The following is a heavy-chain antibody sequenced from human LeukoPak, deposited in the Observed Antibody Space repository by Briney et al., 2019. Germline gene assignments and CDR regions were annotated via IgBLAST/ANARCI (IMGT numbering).Heavy chain of an antibody. CDR3: ARDILANYYGSGNDY. CDR2: IKEDSSET. D-gene: IGHD3-10*01. V-gene: IGHV3-7*01. J-gene: IGHJ4*02. CDR1: GFTFSGYC. Sequence: PGGSLRLSCAASGFTFSGYCMSWVRQAPGKGLEWVANIKEDSSETYYVDSVKGRFTISGDNAKNSLYLQMNSLRAEDTAVYFCARDILANYYGSGNDYWGQGTLVTVSS.